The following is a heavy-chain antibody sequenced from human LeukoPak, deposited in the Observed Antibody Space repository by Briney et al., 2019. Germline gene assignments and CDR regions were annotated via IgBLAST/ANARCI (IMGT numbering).Heavy chain of an antibody. Sequence: GESLKISCKGSGYSFTSYWIGWVRQMPGKGLEWMGIIYPGDSDTRYSPSFQGQVTISADKSISTAYLQWSSLKASDTAMYYCARPMSDGPMWLALGHIDYWGQGTLVTVSS. CDR3: ARPMSDGPMWLALGHIDY. J-gene: IGHJ4*02. V-gene: IGHV5-51*01. CDR1: GYSFTSYW. CDR2: IYPGDSDT. D-gene: IGHD5-12*01.